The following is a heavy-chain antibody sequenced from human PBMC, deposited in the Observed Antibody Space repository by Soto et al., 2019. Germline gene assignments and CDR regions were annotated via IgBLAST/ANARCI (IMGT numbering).Heavy chain of an antibody. CDR3: ASPSAWPAY. CDR1: GYTFTYYY. CDR2: INPSGGST. V-gene: IGHV1-46*01. D-gene: IGHD2-15*01. Sequence: SVKVSCMASGYTFTYYYIHWVRQAPGQGLEWMGIINPSGGSTSYAQKFQGRVTMTRDTSTSTVYMELSSLRSEDTAVYFCASPSAWPAYWGQGTLVTVSS. J-gene: IGHJ4*02.